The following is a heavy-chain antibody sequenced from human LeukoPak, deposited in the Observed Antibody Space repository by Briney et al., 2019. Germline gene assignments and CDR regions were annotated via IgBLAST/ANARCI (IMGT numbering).Heavy chain of an antibody. CDR1: GYTFTGYY. CDR2: IYPNSGAT. V-gene: IGHV1-2*02. Sequence: GASVKVSCKASGYTFTGYYMHWVRQAPGQGLEWMGWIYPNSGATKYAQKFQGRVTMTRDTSISTAYMELSRLRSDDTAVYYCGTLLSNGHFDYWGQGSPVTVSS. CDR3: GTLLSNGHFDY. J-gene: IGHJ4*02.